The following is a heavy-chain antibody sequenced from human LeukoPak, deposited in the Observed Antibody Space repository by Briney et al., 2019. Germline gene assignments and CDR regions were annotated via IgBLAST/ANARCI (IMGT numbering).Heavy chain of an antibody. CDR2: IRGSGDST. V-gene: IGHV3-23*01. J-gene: IGHJ6*03. CDR3: AKSYSYYHMDD. Sequence: GGSLRLSCAASGFTFSSHPMSWVRLAPGKGLEWVSSIRGSGDSTYYADSVKGRFTISRDNTKNTLYLQINSLRGDDTAVYYCAKSYSYYHMDDWGKGTSVTVSS. CDR1: GFTFSSHP.